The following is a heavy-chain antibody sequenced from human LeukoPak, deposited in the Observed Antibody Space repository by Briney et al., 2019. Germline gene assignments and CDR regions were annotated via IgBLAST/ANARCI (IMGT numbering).Heavy chain of an antibody. CDR1: GFIFNNYG. V-gene: IGHV3-30*02. CDR3: ARDQVGAGNDY. CDR2: IRNDGSDK. J-gene: IGHJ4*02. Sequence: GGSLRLSCAASGFIFNNYGIHWVRQAPGKGLECVAFIRNDGSDKDYADSVKGRFTISRDNSKNTLYLQMNSLRDEDTAVYYCARDQVGAGNDYWGQGTLVTVSS. D-gene: IGHD1-26*01.